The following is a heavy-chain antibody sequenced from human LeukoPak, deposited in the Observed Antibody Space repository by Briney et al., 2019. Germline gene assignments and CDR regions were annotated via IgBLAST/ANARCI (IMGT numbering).Heavy chain of an antibody. V-gene: IGHV3-30*04. CDR1: GFTFSTYT. CDR3: VRAGLQRFGGIWFDP. CDR2: ISFDASNT. D-gene: IGHD3-10*01. Sequence: QPGGSLRLSCAASGFTFSTYTMHWVRQAPGKGLEWVSVISFDASNTYYADSVKGRFTISRDNSKNTLYLEMNSLRVDDTAVYYCVRAGLQRFGGIWFDPWGQGALVTVSS. J-gene: IGHJ5*02.